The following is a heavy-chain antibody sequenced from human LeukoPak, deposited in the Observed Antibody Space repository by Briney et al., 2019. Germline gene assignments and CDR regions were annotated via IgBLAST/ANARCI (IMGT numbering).Heavy chain of an antibody. Sequence: SVKGRFTISRDNAKNSLYLQMNSLRAEDTAVYYCAKGVAGRVYWGQGTLVTVSS. V-gene: IGHV3-11*05. CDR3: AKGVAGRVY. D-gene: IGHD6-19*01. J-gene: IGHJ4*02.